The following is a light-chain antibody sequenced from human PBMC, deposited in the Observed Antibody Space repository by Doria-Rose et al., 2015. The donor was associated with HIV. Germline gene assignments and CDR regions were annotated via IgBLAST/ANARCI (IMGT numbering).Light chain of an antibody. CDR1: SSDVGGFNS. Sequence: QSITISCTGTSSDVGGFNSVSWYQQHPGKAPKLMIYEVSYRPSGVSNRFSGSKSGNTASLTISGLQAEDESDYYCCSYAGNFVFGGGTKLTVL. CDR3: CSYAGNFV. CDR2: EVS. V-gene: IGLV2-14*01. J-gene: IGLJ2*01.